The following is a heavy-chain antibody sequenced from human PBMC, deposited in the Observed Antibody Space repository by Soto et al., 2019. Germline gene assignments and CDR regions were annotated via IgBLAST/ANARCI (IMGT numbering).Heavy chain of an antibody. J-gene: IGHJ4*02. CDR3: ARRGVWLQSRTHFDY. V-gene: IGHV3-33*01. CDR1: GFTFSSYG. Sequence: HPGGSLRLSCAASGFTFSSYGMHWVRQAPGKGLEWVAVIWYDGSNKYYADSVKGRFTISRDNSKNTLYLQMNSLRAEDTAVYYCARRGVWLQSRTHFDYWGQGTLVTVSS. D-gene: IGHD3-10*01. CDR2: IWYDGSNK.